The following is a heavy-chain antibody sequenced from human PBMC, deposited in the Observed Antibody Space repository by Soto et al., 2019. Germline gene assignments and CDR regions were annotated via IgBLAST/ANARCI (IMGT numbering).Heavy chain of an antibody. CDR2: IGSSSSYI. CDR1: GFTFSSYS. V-gene: IGHV3-21*01. J-gene: IGHJ5*02. Sequence: GGSLRLSCAASGFTFSSYSMNWVRQAPGKGLEWVSSIGSSSSYIYYADSVKGRFTISRDNAKNSLYLQMNSLRAEDTAVYYCARTTLEYSSRQDWFDPWGQGTLVTVSS. CDR3: ARTTLEYSSRQDWFDP. D-gene: IGHD6-6*01.